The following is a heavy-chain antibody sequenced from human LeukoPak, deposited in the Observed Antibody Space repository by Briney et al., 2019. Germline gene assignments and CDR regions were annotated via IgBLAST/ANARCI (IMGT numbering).Heavy chain of an antibody. CDR1: GFTFYDYA. D-gene: IGHD3-22*01. J-gene: IGHJ4*02. Sequence: AGGSLRLFCAVSGFTFYDYAMHGVRQSPGKGLEWVSDISGSGSDGSTYYADSVKGRFTISRDNSKNTLYLQMNSLRAEDTAVYHCAKYSHDSSGSYDYWGQGTLVTVSS. V-gene: IGHV3-23*01. CDR3: AKYSHDSSGSYDY. CDR2: ISGSGSDGST.